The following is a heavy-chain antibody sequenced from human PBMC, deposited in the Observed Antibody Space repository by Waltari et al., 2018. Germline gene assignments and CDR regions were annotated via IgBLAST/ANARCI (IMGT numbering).Heavy chain of an antibody. D-gene: IGHD5-12*01. CDR3: ARYTSGLVPDHRGPYMGAFDI. CDR1: GGSISSGSYY. CDR2: IYTSGGT. V-gene: IGHV4-61*09. Sequence: QVQLQESGPGLVKPSQTLSLTCTVSGGSISSGSYYWSWIRQPAGKGLEWIGYIYTSGGTNYNPSLKSRVTISVDTSKTQFSLKLSSVTAADTAVYYCARYTSGLVPDHRGPYMGAFDIWGQGTMVTVSS. J-gene: IGHJ3*02.